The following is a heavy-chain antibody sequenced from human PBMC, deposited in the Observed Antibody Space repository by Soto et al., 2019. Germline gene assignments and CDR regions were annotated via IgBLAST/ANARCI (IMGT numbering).Heavy chain of an antibody. CDR3: AKDPYCTSTSCYLWDY. D-gene: IGHD2-2*01. CDR1: GFTFSSYA. Sequence: GGSLRLSCAASGFTFSSYAMSWVRQAPGKGLEWVSAISGSGGSTYYAEYVKGRFTSSRDNSKNTLYLQMNSLRADDTAVYYCAKDPYCTSTSCYLWDYWGQGTLVTVSS. V-gene: IGHV3-23*01. CDR2: ISGSGGST. J-gene: IGHJ4*02.